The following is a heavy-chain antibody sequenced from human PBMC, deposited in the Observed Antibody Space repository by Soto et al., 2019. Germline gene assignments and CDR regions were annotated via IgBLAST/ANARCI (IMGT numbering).Heavy chain of an antibody. V-gene: IGHV1-69*01. CDR1: GGTFSSYA. J-gene: IGHJ6*02. CDR2: IIPISGTA. Sequence: QVQLVQSGAEVKKPGSSVKVSCKASGGTFSSYAISWVRQAPGQGLEWMGGIIPISGTANYAQKFQGRVTITADESMSTAYMELSSPRSEDTAVYYCARSQGSSTSLEIYYYYYYGMDVWGQGTTVTVSS. CDR3: ARSQGSSTSLEIYYYYYYGMDV. D-gene: IGHD2-2*01.